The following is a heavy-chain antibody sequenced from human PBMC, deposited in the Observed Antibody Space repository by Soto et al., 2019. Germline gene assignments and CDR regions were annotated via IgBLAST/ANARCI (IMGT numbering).Heavy chain of an antibody. J-gene: IGHJ4*02. CDR2: IYHSGST. V-gene: IGHV4-30-2*01. D-gene: IGHD3-16*02. CDR1: GGSISSGGYS. CDR3: ARGGKSFTTFDY. Sequence: QLQLQESDSGLVKPSQTLSLTCAVSGGSISSGGYSWSWIRQPPGKGLEWIGYIYHSGSTYYNPALKSRVAISVDRSKNQSSLNLSSVTAADTAVYYCARGGKSFTTFDYWGQGTLVTVSS.